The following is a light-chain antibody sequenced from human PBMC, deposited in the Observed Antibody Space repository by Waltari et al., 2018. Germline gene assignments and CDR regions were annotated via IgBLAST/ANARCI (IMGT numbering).Light chain of an antibody. CDR3: SSYTSSSTRV. Sequence: QSALTQPASVSGSPVQSITIPCTGTSSDVGGYNYGSWYQQHPGKAPNLMIYEVSNRPSGVSNRFSGSKSGNPASLTISGLQAEDEADYYCSSYTSSSTRVFGTGTKVTVL. CDR2: EVS. J-gene: IGLJ1*01. V-gene: IGLV2-14*01. CDR1: SSDVGGYNY.